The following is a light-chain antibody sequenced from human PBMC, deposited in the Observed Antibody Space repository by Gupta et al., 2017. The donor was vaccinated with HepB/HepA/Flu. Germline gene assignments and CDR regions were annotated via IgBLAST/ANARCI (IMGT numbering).Light chain of an antibody. CDR2: QDN. CDR1: KLGNKY. J-gene: IGLJ2*01. V-gene: IGLV3-1*01. CDR3: QAWDSSTVI. Sequence: SYALTQPPSVSVSPGQTASITCSGDKLGNKYASWYQQRPGQSPVVVICQDNKRPSGIPERFSGSNSGNTATLTISGTQALDEADYYCQAWDSSTVIFGGGTKLTVL.